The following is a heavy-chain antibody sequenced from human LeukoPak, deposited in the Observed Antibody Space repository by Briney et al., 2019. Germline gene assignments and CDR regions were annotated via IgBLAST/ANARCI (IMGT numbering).Heavy chain of an antibody. J-gene: IGHJ4*02. CDR1: GGSISSSSYY. D-gene: IGHD6-13*01. Sequence: SETLSLTCTVSGGSISSSSYYWGWIRQPPGKGLEWIGSIYYSGSTYYNPSLKSRVTISVDTSKDQFSLKLSSMTAEDTAVYYCARDLSGSSSYYASYDSWGQGTLVTVSA. CDR2: IYYSGST. V-gene: IGHV4-39*07. CDR3: ARDLSGSSSYYASYDS.